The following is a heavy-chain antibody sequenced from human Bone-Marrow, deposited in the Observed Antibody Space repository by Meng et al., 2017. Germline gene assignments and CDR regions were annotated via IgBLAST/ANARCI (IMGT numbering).Heavy chain of an antibody. J-gene: IGHJ4*02. CDR2: IYSGGTT. CDR3: ARVLRGWGYFDY. V-gene: IGHV3-53*01. CDR1: GFSVSSSY. Sequence: VGPGGGLSPPGGSLRFSCAASGFSVSSSYMSWVRQAPGKGPEWVSVIYSGGTTYYADSVKGRFTISRDNSRNTLYLQVNSLRAEDTAVYYCARVLRGWGYFDYWGQGTLVTVSS. D-gene: IGHD3-10*01.